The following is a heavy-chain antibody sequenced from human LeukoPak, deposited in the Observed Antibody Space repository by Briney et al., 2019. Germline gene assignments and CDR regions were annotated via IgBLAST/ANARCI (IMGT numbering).Heavy chain of an antibody. CDR2: IYTSGST. D-gene: IGHD3-3*01. J-gene: IGHJ6*03. V-gene: IGHV4-4*07. Sequence: SETLSLTCTVSGGSISSYYWSWIRQPAGKGLEWIGRIYTSGSTNYNPSLKSRVTMSVDTSKNQFSLKLSSVTAADTAVYYCAREGGQGEWLLYPFYYYMDVWGKGTTVTVSS. CDR1: GGSISSYY. CDR3: AREGGQGEWLLYPFYYYMDV.